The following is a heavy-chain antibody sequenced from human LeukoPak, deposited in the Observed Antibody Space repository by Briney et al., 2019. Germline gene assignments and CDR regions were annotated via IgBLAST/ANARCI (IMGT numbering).Heavy chain of an antibody. CDR1: GFTFSSYG. CDR3: AKERGDPNYDFWSGFSTLYYYYYYMDV. CDR2: IRYDGSNK. Sequence: GSLRLSCAASGFTFSSYGMHWVRQAPGKGLEGVAFIRYDGSNKYYADSVKGRFTISRDNSKNTLYLQMNSLRAEDTAVYYCAKERGDPNYDFWSGFSTLYYYYYYMDVWGKGTTVTVSS. V-gene: IGHV3-30*02. J-gene: IGHJ6*03. D-gene: IGHD3-3*01.